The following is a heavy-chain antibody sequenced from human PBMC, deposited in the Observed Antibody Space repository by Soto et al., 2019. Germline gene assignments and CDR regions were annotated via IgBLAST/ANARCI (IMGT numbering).Heavy chain of an antibody. V-gene: IGHV1-69*13. CDR1: GGTFSSYA. Sequence: ASVKVSCKASGGTFSSYAISWVRQAPGQGLEWMGGIIHIFGTANYAQKFQGRVTITADESTSTAYMELSSLRSEDTAVYYCARSQSPWKDINYYYYGMDVWGQGTTVTVSS. J-gene: IGHJ6*02. D-gene: IGHD2-15*01. CDR2: IIHIFGTA. CDR3: ARSQSPWKDINYYYYGMDV.